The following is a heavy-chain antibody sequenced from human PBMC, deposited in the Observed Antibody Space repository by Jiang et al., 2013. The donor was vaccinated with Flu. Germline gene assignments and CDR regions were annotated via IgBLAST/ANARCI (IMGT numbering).Heavy chain of an antibody. CDR2: IYYSGST. D-gene: IGHD6-13*01. J-gene: IGHJ4*02. CDR1: GGSISSYY. V-gene: IGHV4-59*01. CDR3: ARASAGRIAAAGTLLDY. Sequence: GSGLVKPSETLSLTCTVSGGSISSYYWSWIRQPPGKGLEWIGYIYYSGSTNYNPSLKSRVTISVDTSKNQFSLKLSSVTAADTAVYYCARASAGRIAAAGTLLDYWGQGTLVTVSS.